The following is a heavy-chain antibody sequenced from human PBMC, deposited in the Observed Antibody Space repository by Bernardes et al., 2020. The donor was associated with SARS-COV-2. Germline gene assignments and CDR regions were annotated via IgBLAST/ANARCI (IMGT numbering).Heavy chain of an antibody. V-gene: IGHV3-23*01. D-gene: IGHD1-26*01. CDR1: GFSFSNHA. Sequence: GGSLRLSCAASGFSFSNHAMSWVRQAPGKGLEWVTGIQENGDTTYYEDSVKGRFTISSDNSKSTLYLQMNRLRVEDTAIYYCVNDYPRSGWASSPFFDDWRQRPLVTVSS. J-gene: IGHJ4*02. CDR3: VNDYPRSGWASSPFFDD. CDR2: IQENGDTT.